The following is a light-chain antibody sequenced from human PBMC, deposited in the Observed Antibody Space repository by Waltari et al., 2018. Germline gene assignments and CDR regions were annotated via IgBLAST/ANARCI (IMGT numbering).Light chain of an antibody. Sequence: QSALTQPASVSGSPGQSITISCTGTSSHVGGYNYVSWYQQHPGKAPKLMIYDVSERPSGVSNHFSGSKSGNTASLTISGLQAEDEADYYCSSYTSSNTWVFGGGTKLTVL. V-gene: IGLV2-14*01. CDR1: SSHVGGYNY. CDR2: DVS. J-gene: IGLJ3*02. CDR3: SSYTSSNTWV.